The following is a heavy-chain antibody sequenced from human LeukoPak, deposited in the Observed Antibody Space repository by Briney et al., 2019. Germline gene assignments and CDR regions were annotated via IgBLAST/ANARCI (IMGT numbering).Heavy chain of an antibody. Sequence: PGGSLRLSCAASGFTFSSYSMNWVRQAPGKGLEWVSYISSSSSTIYYADSVKGRFTISRDNAKNSLYLQMNSLRAEDTAVYYCARVKPMVRGSPEQTRFGMDVWGQGTTVTVSS. V-gene: IGHV3-48*04. CDR3: ARVKPMVRGSPEQTRFGMDV. CDR2: ISSSSSTI. D-gene: IGHD3-10*01. CDR1: GFTFSSYS. J-gene: IGHJ6*02.